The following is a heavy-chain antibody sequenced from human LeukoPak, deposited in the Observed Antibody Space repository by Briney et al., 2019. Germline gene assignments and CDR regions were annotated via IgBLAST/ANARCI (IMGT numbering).Heavy chain of an antibody. CDR1: GGTFSSYA. Sequence: SVRVSCKASGGTFSSYAISWVRQAPGQGLEWMGGIIPIFGTANYAQKFQGRVTITADESTSTAYMELSSLRSEDTAVYYCASRHLEPYSSSMYVGMDVWGQGTTVTVSS. CDR3: ASRHLEPYSSSMYVGMDV. J-gene: IGHJ6*02. V-gene: IGHV1-69*13. D-gene: IGHD6-13*01. CDR2: IIPIFGTA.